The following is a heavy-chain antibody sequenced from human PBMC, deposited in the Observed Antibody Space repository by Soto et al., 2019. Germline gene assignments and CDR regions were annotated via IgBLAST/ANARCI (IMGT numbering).Heavy chain of an antibody. D-gene: IGHD6-13*01. V-gene: IGHV4-34*01. Sequence: SETLSLTCAVYGGSFSGYYWSWIRQPPGKGLEWIGEINHSGSTNYNPSLKSRVTISVDTSKNQFSLKLSSVTAADTAVYYCAKASAGAGGYCFDYWGQGTLVTVPS. CDR1: GGSFSGYY. CDR2: INHSGST. CDR3: AKASAGAGGYCFDY. J-gene: IGHJ4*02.